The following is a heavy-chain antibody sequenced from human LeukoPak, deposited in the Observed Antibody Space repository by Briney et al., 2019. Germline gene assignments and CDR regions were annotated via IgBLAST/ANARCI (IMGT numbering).Heavy chain of an antibody. CDR3: ARGSTTGTTSYFDP. V-gene: IGHV4-38-2*02. CDR1: GFSISSGYY. CDR2: IYHSGST. J-gene: IGHJ5*02. D-gene: IGHD1-1*01. Sequence: TSETLSLTCTVSGFSISSGYYWGWFRQPPGKGLEWIGSIYHSGSTYYNLSFKSRVTISLNTSKNYFSLKLNSVTAADTAVYYCARGSTTGTTSYFDPWGQGTLVTVSS.